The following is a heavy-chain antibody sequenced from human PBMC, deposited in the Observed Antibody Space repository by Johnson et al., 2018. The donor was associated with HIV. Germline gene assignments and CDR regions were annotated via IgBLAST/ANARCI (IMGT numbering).Heavy chain of an antibody. CDR1: GFSFSDYY. CDR2: ISSSVSTI. D-gene: IGHD1-7*01. Sequence: QVQLVESGGGLVKPGGSLRLSCAASGFSFSDYYMTWIRQAPGKGLEWVSYISSSVSTIYYADSVKGRFTISRYNAHNSLYLQMNSLRGEDTAVYYCARENYRRRDAFDVWGQGTVVIVSS. CDR3: ARENYRRRDAFDV. J-gene: IGHJ3*01. V-gene: IGHV3-11*01.